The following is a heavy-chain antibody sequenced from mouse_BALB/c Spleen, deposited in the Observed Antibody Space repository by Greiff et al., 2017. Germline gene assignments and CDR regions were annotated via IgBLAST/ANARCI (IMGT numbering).Heavy chain of an antibody. J-gene: IGHJ1*01. CDR2: IWAGGST. CDR1: GFSLTSYG. Sequence: VKLVESGPGLVAPSQSLSITCTVSGFSLTSYGVHWVRQPPGKGLEWLGVIWAGGSTNYNSALMSRLSISKDNSKSQVFLKMNSLQTDDTAMYYCARAPSLLRRYWYFDVWGAGTTVTVSS. V-gene: IGHV2-9*02. CDR3: ARAPSLLRRYWYFDV. D-gene: IGHD1-2*01.